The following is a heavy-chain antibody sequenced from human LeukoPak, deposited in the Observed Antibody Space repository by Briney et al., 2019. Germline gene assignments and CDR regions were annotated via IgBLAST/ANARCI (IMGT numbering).Heavy chain of an antibody. D-gene: IGHD3-10*01. CDR2: IIPIFGTA. CDR1: GGTFTSYA. Sequence: GASVKVSCKASGGTFTSYAISWVRQAPGQGLEWMGGIIPIFGTANYAQKFQGRVTITADESTSTAYMELSSLRSGDTAVYYCARDYHGSGSLTTFDYWGQGTLVTVSS. J-gene: IGHJ4*02. V-gene: IGHV1-69*13. CDR3: ARDYHGSGSLTTFDY.